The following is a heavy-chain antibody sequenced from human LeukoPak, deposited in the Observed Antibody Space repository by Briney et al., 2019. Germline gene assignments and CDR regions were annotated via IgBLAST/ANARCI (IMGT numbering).Heavy chain of an antibody. CDR3: ARGSTAAANFDY. Sequence: GGSLRLSCAASGFTFSSFWRSWVRQAPGKGLEWVANIKQDGSAKDYVDSVKGRFTISRDNAKNSLYLQMNSLRAEDTAVYYCARGSTAAANFDYWGQGTLVTVSS. D-gene: IGHD2-2*01. V-gene: IGHV3-7*01. CDR2: IKQDGSAK. CDR1: GFTFSSFW. J-gene: IGHJ4*02.